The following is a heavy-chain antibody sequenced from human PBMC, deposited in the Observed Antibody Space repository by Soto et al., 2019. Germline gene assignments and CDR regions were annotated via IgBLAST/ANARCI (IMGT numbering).Heavy chain of an antibody. CDR1: GFSFTNYG. J-gene: IGHJ3*01. CDR3: VRPRAPFDAFDF. Sequence: GGSLRLSCAASGFSFTNYGMHWVRQAPGKGLEWVAVVWSNGINKYYADSVRGRFTISRDNSKNSLSLLMNSLRAEDTAVYYCVRPRAPFDAFDFWGQGTMVTVSS. CDR2: VWSNGINK. V-gene: IGHV3-33*01.